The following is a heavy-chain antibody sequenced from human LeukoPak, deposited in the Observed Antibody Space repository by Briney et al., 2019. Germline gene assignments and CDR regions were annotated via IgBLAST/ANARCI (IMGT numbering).Heavy chain of an antibody. D-gene: IGHD1-26*01. V-gene: IGHV3-20*04. J-gene: IGHJ4*02. Sequence: GGSLRLSCAASGFTFDDYGMSWVHQAPGKGLEWVSGINWNGGSTGYADSVKGRFTISRDNAKNSLYLQMNSLRAEDTALYYCARDGVGSYHFDYWGQGTLVTVSS. CDR1: GFTFDDYG. CDR3: ARDGVGSYHFDY. CDR2: INWNGGST.